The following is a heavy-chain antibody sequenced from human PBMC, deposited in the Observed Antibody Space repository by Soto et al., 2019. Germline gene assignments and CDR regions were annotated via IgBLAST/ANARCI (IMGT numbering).Heavy chain of an antibody. V-gene: IGHV1-69*13. D-gene: IGHD3-10*01. CDR2: IIPIFGTA. CDR1: GGTFSSYA. J-gene: IGHJ6*02. Sequence: SVKVSCKASGGTFSSYAISWVRQAPGQGLEWMGGIIPIFGTANYAQKFQGRVTITADESTSTAYMELSSLRSEDTAVYYCASISYGSGSYYNGYYYRLAVWGQGTTVPVSS. CDR3: ASISYGSGSYYNGYYYRLAV.